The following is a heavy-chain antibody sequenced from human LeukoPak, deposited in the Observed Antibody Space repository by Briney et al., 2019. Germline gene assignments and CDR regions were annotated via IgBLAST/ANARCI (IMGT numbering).Heavy chain of an antibody. CDR1: GYSISSGYY. CDR2: IYHSGST. J-gene: IGHJ3*02. CDR3: ARDLAARKEGAFDI. V-gene: IGHV4-38-2*02. D-gene: IGHD6-6*01. Sequence: SETLSLTCTVSGYSISSGYYWGWIRQPPGKGLEWIGSIYHSGSTYYNPSLKSRVTISVDTSKNQFSLKLSSVTAADTAVYYCARDLAARKEGAFDIWGQGTMVTVSS.